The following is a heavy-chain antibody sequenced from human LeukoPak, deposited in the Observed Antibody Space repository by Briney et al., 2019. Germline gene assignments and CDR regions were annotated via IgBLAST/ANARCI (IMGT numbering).Heavy chain of an antibody. Sequence: PSETLSLTCTVSGYSINNGYYWGWIRQPPGKGLEWIGSIYHSGSTYYKPSLKSRVTMSVDTSNNEFSLKLNSVTAADTAVYYCARTYDSPGYYSPDYYYMDVWGKGTTVTISS. CDR3: ARTYDSPGYYSPDYYYMDV. J-gene: IGHJ6*03. D-gene: IGHD3-22*01. CDR1: GYSINNGYY. CDR2: IYHSGST. V-gene: IGHV4-38-2*02.